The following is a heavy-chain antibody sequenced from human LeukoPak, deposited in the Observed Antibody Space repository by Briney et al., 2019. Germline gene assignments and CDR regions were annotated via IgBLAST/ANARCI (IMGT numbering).Heavy chain of an antibody. Sequence: PSETLSLTCAVYGGSFSGYYWSWIRQPPGKGLEWIGEINHSGSTNYNPSLKSRVTISVDTSKNQFSLKLSSVTAADTAVYYCARERIWFGEFLFGPWGQGTLVTVSS. V-gene: IGHV4-34*01. CDR2: INHSGST. J-gene: IGHJ5*02. CDR1: GGSFSGYY. CDR3: ARERIWFGEFLFGP. D-gene: IGHD3-10*01.